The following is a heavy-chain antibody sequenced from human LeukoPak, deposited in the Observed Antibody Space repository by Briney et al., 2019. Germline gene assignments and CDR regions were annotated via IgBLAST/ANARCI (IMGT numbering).Heavy chain of an antibody. CDR1: GFTFSTYA. CDR3: VKASSDYYYDS. V-gene: IGHV3-64D*06. J-gene: IGHJ5*01. D-gene: IGHD3-22*01. Sequence: GRSLRLSCSASGFTFSTYAMHWVRQAPGKGLEYVSAISSKGDSTFYADSVKGRFTISRDNSKNTLYLQMSSLRTEDTAVYYCVKASSDYYYDSWGQGALVTVSS. CDR2: ISSKGDST.